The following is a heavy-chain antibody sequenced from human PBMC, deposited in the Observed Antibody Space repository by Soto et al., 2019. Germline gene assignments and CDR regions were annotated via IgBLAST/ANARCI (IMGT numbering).Heavy chain of an antibody. CDR2: ISSSSSYI. CDR3: ARSGVPAARDYYYYYMDV. CDR1: GFTFSSYS. Sequence: GGSLRLSCAASGFTFSSYSMNWVRQAPGKGLEWVSSISSSSSYIYYADSVKGRFTISRDNAKNSLYLQMNSLRAEDTAVYYCARSGVPAARDYYYYYMDVWGKGTTVTVSS. D-gene: IGHD2-2*01. J-gene: IGHJ6*03. V-gene: IGHV3-21*01.